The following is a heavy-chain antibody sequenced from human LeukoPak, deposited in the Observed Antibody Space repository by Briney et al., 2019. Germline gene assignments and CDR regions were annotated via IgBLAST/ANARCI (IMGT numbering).Heavy chain of an antibody. CDR1: GFTFSSYS. J-gene: IGHJ6*02. CDR2: ISSSSSYI. CDR3: ARDWDDILTGSRSPYGMDV. D-gene: IGHD3-9*01. Sequence: GGSLRLSCAASGFTFSSYSMNWVRQAPGKGLEWVSSISSSSSYIYYADSVKGRFTISRDNAKNSLYLQMNSLRAEDTAVYYCARDWDDILTGSRSPYGMDVWGQGTTVTVSS. V-gene: IGHV3-21*01.